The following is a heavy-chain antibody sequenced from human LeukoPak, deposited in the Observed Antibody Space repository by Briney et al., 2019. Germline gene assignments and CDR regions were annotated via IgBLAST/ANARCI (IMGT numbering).Heavy chain of an antibody. Sequence: PSETLSLTCTVSGGSISSGGYYWSWIRQPPGKGLEWIGYIYHSGSTYYNPSLKSRVTISVDRSKNQFSLRLSSVTAADTAVYYCARDAGSRWFDPWGQGTLVTVSS. V-gene: IGHV4-30-2*01. D-gene: IGHD3-10*01. CDR2: IYHSGST. CDR3: ARDAGSRWFDP. J-gene: IGHJ5*02. CDR1: GGSISSGGYY.